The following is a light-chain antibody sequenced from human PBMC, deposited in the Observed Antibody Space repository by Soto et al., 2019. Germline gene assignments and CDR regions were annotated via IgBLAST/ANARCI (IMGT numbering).Light chain of an antibody. CDR2: ATS. Sequence: AIQMTQSPSSLSASVGDRVTITCRASQGIRNELGWYQQKPGRAPKLLIFATSTLQSGVSSRFRGSGSGTDCALTISSLQPEDSATYYCLQDYNYPRTFGQGTKLEIK. V-gene: IGKV1-6*01. J-gene: IGKJ2*02. CDR1: QGIRNE. CDR3: LQDYNYPRT.